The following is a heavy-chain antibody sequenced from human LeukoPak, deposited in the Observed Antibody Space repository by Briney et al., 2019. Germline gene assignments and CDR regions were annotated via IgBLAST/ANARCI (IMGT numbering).Heavy chain of an antibody. J-gene: IGHJ3*02. CDR2: IVPLFDTT. CDR1: GGSLTSYG. CDR3: AGVGRPLGRSGHPGAFDI. Sequence: ASVKVSCKVSGGSLTSYGVTWVRQAPGQGLEWVGLIVPLFDTTKYAQNFEGRVTLITDDSTTTASMELSSLRPEDTAMYYCAGVGRPLGRSGHPGAFDIWGQGTMVIVSS. D-gene: IGHD1-1*01. V-gene: IGHV1-69*05.